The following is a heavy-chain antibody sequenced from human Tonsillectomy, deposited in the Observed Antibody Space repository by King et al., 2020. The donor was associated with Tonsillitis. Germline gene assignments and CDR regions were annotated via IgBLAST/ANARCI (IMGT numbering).Heavy chain of an antibody. CDR3: AKAYPDNILTGWVPDY. V-gene: IGHV3-23*04. Sequence: VQLVESGGGLVQPGGSLRLSCAASGFTFSSYAMSLVRQAPGKGLEWVSAISGSGGSTYYADSVKGRFTFSRDNSKNTLYLQMNSLRAEDTAVYFCAKAYPDNILTGWVPDYWGQGTLVTVSS. J-gene: IGHJ4*02. D-gene: IGHD3-9*01. CDR1: GFTFSSYA. CDR2: ISGSGGST.